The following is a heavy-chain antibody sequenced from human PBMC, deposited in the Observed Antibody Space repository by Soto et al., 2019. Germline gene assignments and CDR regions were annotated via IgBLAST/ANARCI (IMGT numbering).Heavy chain of an antibody. CDR1: GFTFSSHW. Sequence: PGGSLRLSCAASGFTFSSHWMSWVRQAPGKGLEWVANIKQDGSEKYYVDSVKGRFTISRDNAKNSLYLQMNSLRAEDTAVYYCARIRKGIAETYYYYYYMDVWGKGTTVTVSS. J-gene: IGHJ6*03. V-gene: IGHV3-7*01. CDR2: IKQDGSEK. CDR3: ARIRKGIAETYYYYYYMDV.